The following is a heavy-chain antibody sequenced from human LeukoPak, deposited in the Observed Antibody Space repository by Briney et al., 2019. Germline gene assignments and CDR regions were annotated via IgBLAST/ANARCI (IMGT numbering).Heavy chain of an antibody. Sequence: SETLSLTCTVSAGSVSSSSYYWGWLRQPPGKGLEWIGSIYYNGSSYYNPSLKSRVTISVDTSKNQFSLKLSSVTAADTAVYYCARQLIALAGMDVWGQGTTVTVSS. CDR1: AGSVSSSSYY. J-gene: IGHJ6*02. CDR3: ARQLIALAGMDV. CDR2: IYYNGSS. D-gene: IGHD6-19*01. V-gene: IGHV4-39*01.